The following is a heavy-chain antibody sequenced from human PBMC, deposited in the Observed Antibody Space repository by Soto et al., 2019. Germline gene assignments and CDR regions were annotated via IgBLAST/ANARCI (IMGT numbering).Heavy chain of an antibody. V-gene: IGHV4-34*01. CDR3: ARGRRQYDYIWGSYRLGDYYYMDV. CDR1: GGSFSGYY. D-gene: IGHD3-16*02. J-gene: IGHJ6*03. Sequence: QVQLQQWGAGLLKPSETLSLTCAVYGGSFSGYYWSWIRQPPGKGLEWIGEINHSGSTNYNPSLKSRVTISVDTSKNQFSLKLSSVTAADTAVYYCARGRRQYDYIWGSYRLGDYYYMDVWGKGTTVTVSS. CDR2: INHSGST.